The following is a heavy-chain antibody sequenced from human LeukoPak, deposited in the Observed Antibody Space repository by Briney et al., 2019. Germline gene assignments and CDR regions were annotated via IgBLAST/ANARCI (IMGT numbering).Heavy chain of an antibody. V-gene: IGHV3-30*03. D-gene: IGHD3-10*01. J-gene: IGHJ4*02. CDR3: ARGQLYYYGSGSYYPDY. CDR1: GFTFSSYG. CDR2: ISYDGSNK. Sequence: PGGSLRLTCAASGFTFSSYGMHWVRQAPGKGLERVTVISYDGSNKYYADSVKGRFTISRDNSKNTPYLQMNSLRAEDTAVYYCARGQLYYYGSGSYYPDYWGQGTLVTVSS.